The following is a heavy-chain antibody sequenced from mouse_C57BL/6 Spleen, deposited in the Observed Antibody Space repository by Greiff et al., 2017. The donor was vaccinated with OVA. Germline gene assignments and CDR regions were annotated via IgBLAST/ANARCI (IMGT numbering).Heavy chain of an antibody. CDR2: IDPSDSET. CDR3: ARSIRLYYGNHEGAMDY. Sequence: QVQLQQPGAELVRPGSSVKLSCKASGYTFTSYWMHWVKQRPIQGLEWIGNIDPSDSETHYNQKFKDKATLTVDKSSSTAYMQLSSLTSEDSAVYYCARSIRLYYGNHEGAMDYWGQGTSVTVSS. D-gene: IGHD2-1*01. J-gene: IGHJ4*01. CDR1: GYTFTSYW. V-gene: IGHV1-52*01.